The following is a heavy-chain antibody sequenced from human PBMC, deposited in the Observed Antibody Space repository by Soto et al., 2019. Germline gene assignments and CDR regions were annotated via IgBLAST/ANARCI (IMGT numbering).Heavy chain of an antibody. CDR1: GASINSGDYY. V-gene: IGHV4-30-4*01. CDR2: IYYSGSI. CDR3: ATVPTYYYDGSGYANAFDV. Sequence: QVQLQESGPGLVKPSQTLSLTCTVSGASINSGDYYWSWIRQPPGKGLEWIGYIYYSGSIYHNPSRMCRVIISVDMPKNQFYLKLSSVTAADTAVYYCATVPTYYYDGSGYANAFDVWGQGTMVTVSS. D-gene: IGHD3-22*01. J-gene: IGHJ3*01.